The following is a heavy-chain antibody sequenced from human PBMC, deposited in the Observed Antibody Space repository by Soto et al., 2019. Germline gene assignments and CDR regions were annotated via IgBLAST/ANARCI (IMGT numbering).Heavy chain of an antibody. V-gene: IGHV1-69*06. CDR1: GGTFSSYA. J-gene: IGHJ4*02. CDR3: ATTNENSSGSFDY. CDR2: IIPIFGTA. Sequence: SVKVSCKASGGTFSSYAISWVRQAPGQGLEWMGGIIPIFGTAIYAQKFQGRVTMTEDTSTDTAYMELSSLRSEDTAVYYCATTNENSSGSFDYWGQGTLVTVSS. D-gene: IGHD6-19*01.